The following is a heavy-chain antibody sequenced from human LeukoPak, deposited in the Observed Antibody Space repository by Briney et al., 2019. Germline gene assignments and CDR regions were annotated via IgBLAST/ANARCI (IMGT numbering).Heavy chain of an antibody. V-gene: IGHV3-30*18. J-gene: IGHJ4*02. D-gene: IGHD3-22*01. CDR1: GFTFSSYG. CDR2: ISYDGSNK. Sequence: PGGSLRLSCAASGFTFSSYGMHWVRQAPGKGLEWVAVISYDGSNKYYADSVKGRFTISRDNSKNTLYLQMNSLRAEDTAVYYCAKGPHYYDSSGYLAYWGQGTLVTVSS. CDR3: AKGPHYYDSSGYLAY.